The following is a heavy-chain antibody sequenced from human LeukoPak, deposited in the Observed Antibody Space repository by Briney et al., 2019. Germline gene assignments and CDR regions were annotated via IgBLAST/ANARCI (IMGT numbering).Heavy chain of an antibody. V-gene: IGHV3-15*07. CDR3: TTDSTRIGYCTNGVCSLQSA. Sequence: GGSLRLSCAASGFTFSNAWMNWVRQAPGKGLEWVGRIKSKTDGGTTDYAAPVKGRFTISRDDSKNTLYLQMNSLKTEDTAVYYCTTDSTRIGYCTNGVCSLQSAWGQGTLVTVSS. D-gene: IGHD2-8*01. CDR2: IKSKTDGGTT. CDR1: GFTFSNAW. J-gene: IGHJ5*02.